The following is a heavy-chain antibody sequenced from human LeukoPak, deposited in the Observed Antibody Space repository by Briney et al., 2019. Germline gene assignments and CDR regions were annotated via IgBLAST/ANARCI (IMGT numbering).Heavy chain of an antibody. V-gene: IGHV4-59*01. Sequence: SETLSLTCTVSGGSISSYYWSWIRQPPGKGLEWIGYIYYSGSTNYNPSLKSRVTISVDTSKNQFSLKLSSVTAADTAIYYCARLLRLGRNSFDPWGQGTLVTVSS. J-gene: IGHJ5*02. D-gene: IGHD6-19*01. CDR2: IYYSGST. CDR1: GGSISSYY. CDR3: ARLLRLGRNSFDP.